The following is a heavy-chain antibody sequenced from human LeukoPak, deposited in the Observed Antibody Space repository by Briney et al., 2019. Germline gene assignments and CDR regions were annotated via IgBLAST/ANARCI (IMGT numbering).Heavy chain of an antibody. J-gene: IGHJ4*02. CDR1: GGSISSYY. D-gene: IGHD2-15*01. CDR2: IYYSGST. V-gene: IGHV4-59*01. CDR3: ARGYCSGGSCYGY. Sequence: SETLSLTCTVSGGSISSYYWSWIRQPPGKGLEWIGYIYYSGSTNYNPSLKSRVTISVDTSKNQFSLKLSSVTAADTAVYYCARGYCSGGSCYGYWGQGTLVTVSS.